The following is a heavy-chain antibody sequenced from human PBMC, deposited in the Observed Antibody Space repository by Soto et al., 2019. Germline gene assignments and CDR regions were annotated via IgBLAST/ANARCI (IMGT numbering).Heavy chain of an antibody. Sequence: QVKLVQSGAEVKRPGASVKVSCKASGYIFNNYYIHWVRQAPGQGLEWMGIISPSDGSTTYAQRFQGRVTMTRDTSTSTVYMELGSLRSDDTAVFYCVTGDFYASSSDYWGQGTLVTVSS. CDR2: ISPSDGST. CDR1: GYIFNNYY. J-gene: IGHJ4*02. D-gene: IGHD3-22*01. CDR3: VTGDFYASSSDY. V-gene: IGHV1-46*02.